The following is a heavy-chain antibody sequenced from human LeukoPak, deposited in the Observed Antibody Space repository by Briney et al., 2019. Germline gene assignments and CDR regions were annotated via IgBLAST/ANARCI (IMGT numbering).Heavy chain of an antibody. J-gene: IGHJ3*02. V-gene: IGHV4-39*01. CDR3: ARQRWKMDAFDI. CDR2: IYYSGST. Sequence: KSSETLSLNCTVSGGSISSSSYYWGWIRQPPGKGLEWIGSIYYSGSTYYNPSLKTRVTISVDTSKNQFSLKLSSVTAADTDVYYCARQRWKMDAFDIWGQGTMVTVSS. CDR1: GGSISSSSYY. D-gene: IGHD4-23*01.